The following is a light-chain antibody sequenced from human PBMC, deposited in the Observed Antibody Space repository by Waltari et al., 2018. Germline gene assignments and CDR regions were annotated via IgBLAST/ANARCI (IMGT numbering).Light chain of an antibody. CDR1: SSDICGTFY. CDR2: DVT. Sequence: QSALTQPASVSGSPGQSITISCTGTSSDICGTFYVSWYRQNPGYAPTPIIFDVTNRPPGVSDRFSGSKSGNTASLTISGLQADDEADYYCSSYAGTTSVFGGGTKVTVL. J-gene: IGLJ2*01. V-gene: IGLV2-14*03. CDR3: SSYAGTTSV.